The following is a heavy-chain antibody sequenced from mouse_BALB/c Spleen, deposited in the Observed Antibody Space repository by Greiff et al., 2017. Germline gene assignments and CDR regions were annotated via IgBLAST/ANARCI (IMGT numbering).Heavy chain of an antibody. V-gene: IGHV5-4*02. J-gene: IGHJ3*01. CDR3: TREGYGNYVPY. Sequence: EVKLMESGGGLVKPGGSLKLSCAASGFTFSDYYMYWVRQTPEKRLEWVATISDGGSYTYSPDSVKGRFTISRDNAKNNLYLQMSSRKSEDTAMYYGTREGYGNYVPYWGQGTLVTVSA. CDR2: ISDGGSYT. CDR1: GFTFSDYY. D-gene: IGHD2-1*01.